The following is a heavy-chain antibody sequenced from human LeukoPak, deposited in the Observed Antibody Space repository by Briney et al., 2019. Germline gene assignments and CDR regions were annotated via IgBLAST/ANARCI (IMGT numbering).Heavy chain of an antibody. CDR2: VNPNRGDP. V-gene: IGHV1-8*01. Sequence: GASVPVSCKASGYTFTSYDVNWVRQATGQGLEWMGWVNPNRGDPAYAQNVQGRVTMTRETSINTVTMELSSLRSEDTAVYYCARGAWTSSFDYWGQGTLVTVS. CDR3: ARGAWTSSFDY. J-gene: IGHJ4*02. CDR1: GYTFTSYD. D-gene: IGHD6-6*01.